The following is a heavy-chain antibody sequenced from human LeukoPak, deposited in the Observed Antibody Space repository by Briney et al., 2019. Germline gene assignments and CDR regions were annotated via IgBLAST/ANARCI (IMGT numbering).Heavy chain of an antibody. CDR3: ARGVGYCSGGSCYVDYLDY. J-gene: IGHJ4*02. CDR1: GGSISNYY. V-gene: IGHV4-59*01. CDR2: IYYSGST. D-gene: IGHD2-15*01. Sequence: SETLSLTCTVSGGSISNYYWSWIRQPPGKGLEWIGYIYYSGSTNYNPSLKSRVTMSVDTSKNQFSLKLSSVTAADTAVYYCARGVGYCSGGSCYVDYLDYWGQGSMVTV.